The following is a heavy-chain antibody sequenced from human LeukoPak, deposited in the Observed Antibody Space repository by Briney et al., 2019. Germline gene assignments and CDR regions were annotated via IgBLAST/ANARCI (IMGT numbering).Heavy chain of an antibody. D-gene: IGHD3-10*01. CDR3: ATAGLFTTSAGSYDDG. Sequence: ASVKVSCKVSGYTLTELSMHWVRQAPGKGLEWMGGFDPEDGETIYAQKFQGRVTMTEDTSTDTAYMELSSLRSEDTAVYYCATAGLFTTSAGSYDDGWGEGTLVTVSS. CDR2: FDPEDGET. CDR1: GYTLTELS. V-gene: IGHV1-24*01. J-gene: IGHJ4*02.